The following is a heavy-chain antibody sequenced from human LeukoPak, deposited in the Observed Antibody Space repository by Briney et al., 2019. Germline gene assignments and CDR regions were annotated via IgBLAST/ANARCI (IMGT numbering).Heavy chain of an antibody. V-gene: IGHV4-34*01. CDR2: INHSGST. CDR1: GGSFSGYY. J-gene: IGHJ5*02. Sequence: SETLSLTCAVYGGSFSGYYWSWIRQPPGKGLEWIGEINHSGSTNYNPSLKSRVTISVDTSKNQFSLKLSSVTAADTAVYYCARGGVLWFGELFRNWFDPWGQGTLVIVSS. D-gene: IGHD3-10*01. CDR3: ARGGVLWFGELFRNWFDP.